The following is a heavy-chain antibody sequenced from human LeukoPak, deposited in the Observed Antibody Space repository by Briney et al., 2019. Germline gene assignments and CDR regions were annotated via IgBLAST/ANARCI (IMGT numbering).Heavy chain of an antibody. V-gene: IGHV5-51*01. CDR2: IYPGDSDT. CDR1: GYSFTSYW. J-gene: IGHJ6*02. D-gene: IGHD5-18*01. Sequence: GESLKISCKGSGYSFTSYWIGWVRQMLGKGLEWMGIIYPGDSDTRYSPSFQGQVTISADKSISTAYLQWSSLKASDTAMYYCARLFTEIQLWSRIQSAHYGMDVWAKGPRSPSP. CDR3: ARLFTEIQLWSRIQSAHYGMDV.